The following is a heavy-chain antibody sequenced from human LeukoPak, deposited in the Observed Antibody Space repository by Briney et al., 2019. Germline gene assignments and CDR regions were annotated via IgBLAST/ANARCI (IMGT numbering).Heavy chain of an antibody. V-gene: IGHV3-30*02. J-gene: IGHJ6*03. CDR2: IRYDGSNK. Sequence: GGSLRLSCAASGFTFSSYGMHWVRQAPGKGLEGVAFIRYDGSNKYYADSVKGRFTISRDNSKNTLYLQMNSLRAEDTAVYYCAKTPTSSGYSYYYYYMDVWGKGTTVTISS. D-gene: IGHD3-22*01. CDR1: GFTFSSYG. CDR3: AKTPTSSGYSYYYYYMDV.